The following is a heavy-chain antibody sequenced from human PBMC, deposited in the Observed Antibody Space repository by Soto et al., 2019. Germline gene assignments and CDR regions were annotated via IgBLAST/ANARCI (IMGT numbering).Heavy chain of an antibody. D-gene: IGHD3-3*01. J-gene: IGHJ6*02. CDR1: GGSISSSSYY. V-gene: IGHV4-39*01. CDR3: ARASNYDFWSGYKSSWGYYYYGMDV. CDR2: IYYSGST. Sequence: SETLSLTCTVSGGSISSSSYYWGWIRQPPGKGLEWIGGIYYSGSTYYNPSLKSRVTISVDTSKNQFSLKLTSVTAADTAVYYCARASNYDFWSGYKSSWGYYYYGMDVWGQGTTVTVSS.